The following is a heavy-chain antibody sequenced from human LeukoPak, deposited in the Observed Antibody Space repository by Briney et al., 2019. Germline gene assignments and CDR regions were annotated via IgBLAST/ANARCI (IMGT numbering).Heavy chain of an antibody. J-gene: IGHJ4*02. CDR1: GYSLSSGYS. D-gene: IGHD2-2*01. CDR3: ARHVEDIVVVPAAEDY. V-gene: IGHV4-38-2*01. Sequence: KPSETLSLTCALPGYSLSSGYSWGWIRQPPGKGLEWCWGIYYSGSTYYNPSLKSRVTISVDTSKNQFSLKLSSVTAADTAVYYCARHVEDIVVVPAAEDYWGQGTLVTVSS. CDR2: IYYSGST.